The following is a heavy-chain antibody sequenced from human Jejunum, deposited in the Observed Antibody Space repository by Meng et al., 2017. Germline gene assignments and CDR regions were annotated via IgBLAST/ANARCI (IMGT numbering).Heavy chain of an antibody. D-gene: IGHD4-23*01. Sequence: HVQLQGSGPRLGKPAPPLSLTCTVSGGSMNSAGHYWSWIRQDTGKGLEWIGYIHYSGGTYYNPSLKSRVTISVDTSKNQFSLKLNSVSAADTAVYYCARATAGNSEYFQNWGQGTLVTVSS. V-gene: IGHV4-31*03. CDR1: GGSMNSAGHY. CDR2: IHYSGGT. CDR3: ARATAGNSEYFQN. J-gene: IGHJ1*01.